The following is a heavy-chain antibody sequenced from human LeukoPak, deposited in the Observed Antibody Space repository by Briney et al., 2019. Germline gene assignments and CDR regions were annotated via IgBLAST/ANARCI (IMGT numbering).Heavy chain of an antibody. CDR3: ARPRGRIAAGDRNWFDT. V-gene: IGHV3-20*04. Sequence: PGGSLRLSCAASGFTFDDYGMSWVRQAPGKGLEWVSGINWNGGSTGYADSVKGRFTIYRDNAKNSLYLQMNSLRAEDTAVYYCARPRGRIAAGDRNWFDTWGKGPLVTVSS. CDR2: INWNGGST. CDR1: GFTFDDYG. D-gene: IGHD6-13*01. J-gene: IGHJ5*02.